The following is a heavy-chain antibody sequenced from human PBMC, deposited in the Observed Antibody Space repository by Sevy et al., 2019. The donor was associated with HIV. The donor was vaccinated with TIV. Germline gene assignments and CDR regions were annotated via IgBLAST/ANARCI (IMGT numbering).Heavy chain of an antibody. CDR3: ARGLAALPGYYYGLDV. J-gene: IGHJ6*02. D-gene: IGHD6-6*01. V-gene: IGHV3-48*01. CDR1: GFSFTSYS. CDR2: ISSSSSTI. Sequence: GGSLRLSCAASGFSFTSYSMNWVRQAPGKGLEWVSYISSSSSTIYYADSVKGRFTISRDNSKNTLYLQMNSLRGEDTAFYYCARGLAALPGYYYGLDVWGQGTTVTVSS.